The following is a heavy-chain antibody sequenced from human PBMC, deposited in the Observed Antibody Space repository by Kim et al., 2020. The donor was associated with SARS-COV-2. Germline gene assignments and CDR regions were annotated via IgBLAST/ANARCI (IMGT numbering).Heavy chain of an antibody. Sequence: GGSLRLSCAASGFTVSSNYVSWVRQAPGKGLEWVSVIYSGGSTYYADSVKGRFTISRHNSKNTLYLQMNSLRAEDTAVYYCARGWGSGASYYFDYWGQGILVTVSP. CDR2: IYSGGST. D-gene: IGHD3-16*01. CDR1: GFTVSSNY. J-gene: IGHJ4*02. V-gene: IGHV3-53*04. CDR3: ARGWGSGASYYFDY.